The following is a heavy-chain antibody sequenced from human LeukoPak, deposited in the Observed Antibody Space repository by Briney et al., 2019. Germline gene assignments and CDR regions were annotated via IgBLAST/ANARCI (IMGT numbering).Heavy chain of an antibody. CDR1: GFTVSNNY. J-gene: IGHJ3*02. V-gene: IGHV3-66*01. D-gene: IGHD3-16*01. CDR3: ARDPQYWGRVAFDI. Sequence: GGSLRLSCAASGFTVSNNYMSWVRQAPGKGLEWVSVIYSGGSTYYADSVKGRFTISRDNSKNTLYLQMNSLRAEDTAVYYCARDPQYWGRVAFDIWGQGTMVTVSS. CDR2: IYSGGST.